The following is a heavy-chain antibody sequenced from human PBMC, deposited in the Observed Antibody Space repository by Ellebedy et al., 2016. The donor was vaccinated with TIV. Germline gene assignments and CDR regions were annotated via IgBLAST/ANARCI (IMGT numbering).Heavy chain of an antibody. D-gene: IGHD2-15*01. J-gene: IGHJ5*02. CDR3: ARDVVGFDP. Sequence: ASVKVSCKASGYTFTSYFMYWVRQAPGQGLEWMGIINPSGGSTRFAQKFQGRVTMTRDTSTSTVYMELSSLRYDDTAVYYCARDVVGFDPWGQGTLVTVSS. CDR1: GYTFTSYF. CDR2: INPSGGST. V-gene: IGHV1-46*01.